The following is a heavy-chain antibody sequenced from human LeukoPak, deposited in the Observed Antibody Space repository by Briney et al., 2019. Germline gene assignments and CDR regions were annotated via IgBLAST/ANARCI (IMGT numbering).Heavy chain of an antibody. D-gene: IGHD6-19*01. J-gene: IGHJ2*01. CDR1: EFNFRAYA. CDR2: ISSGADST. CDR3: AKEGYSSGWSFDL. V-gene: IGHV3-23*01. Sequence: PGGSLRLSCAASEFNFRAYAMNWVRQAPGKGLEWVSGISSGADSTYYTDSVRGRFIISRDDSKNTLYLQMNSLRAEDAAVYYCAKEGYSSGWSFDLWGRGTLVTVSS.